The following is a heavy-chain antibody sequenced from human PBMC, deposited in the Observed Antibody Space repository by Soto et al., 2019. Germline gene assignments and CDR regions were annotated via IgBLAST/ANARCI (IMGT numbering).Heavy chain of an antibody. V-gene: IGHV1-69*06. D-gene: IGHD2-2*01. CDR1: GGTFSSYA. CDR2: IIPIFGTA. Sequence: SVKVSCKASGGTFSSYAISWVRQAPGQGLEWMGGIIPIFGTANYAQKFQGRVTITADKSTSTAYMELSSLRSEDTAVYYCARFETSRLPYCSSTSCYPSNWFDPWGQGTLVTVS. CDR3: ARFETSRLPYCSSTSCYPSNWFDP. J-gene: IGHJ5*02.